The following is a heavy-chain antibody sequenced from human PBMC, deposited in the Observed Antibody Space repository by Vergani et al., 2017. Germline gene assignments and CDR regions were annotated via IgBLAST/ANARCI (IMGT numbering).Heavy chain of an antibody. V-gene: IGHV1-69*12. D-gene: IGHD4/OR15-4a*01. CDR1: GGPFSSYA. J-gene: IGHJ6*03. CDR2: IIPIFGTA. CDR3: ARASTQEILWATMDSYYYYMDV. Sequence: QVQLVQSGAEVKKPGSSVKVSCKASGGPFSSYAISWVRQAPGQGLEWMGGIIPIFGTANYAQKFQGRVTITADESTSTAYMELSRLISEDTAVDYCARASTQEILWATMDSYYYYMDVWGKGTTVTVSS.